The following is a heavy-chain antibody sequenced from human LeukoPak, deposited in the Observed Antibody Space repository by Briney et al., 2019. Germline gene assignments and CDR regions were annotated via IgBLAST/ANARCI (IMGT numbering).Heavy chain of an antibody. V-gene: IGHV4-30-4*08. D-gene: IGHD5-18*01. Sequence: SETLSLTCTVSGGSISSGDFYWTWIRQPPGKGLEWIGYIYYSGNTYYNPSLKSRVTISVDTSKNQFSLKLSSVTAADTAVYYCAATASNWFDPWGQGTLVTASS. J-gene: IGHJ5*02. CDR1: GGSISSGDFY. CDR2: IYYSGNT. CDR3: AATASNWFDP.